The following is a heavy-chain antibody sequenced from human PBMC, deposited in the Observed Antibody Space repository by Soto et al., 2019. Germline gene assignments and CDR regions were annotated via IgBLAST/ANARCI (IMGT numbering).Heavy chain of an antibody. J-gene: IGHJ5*02. CDR1: GFTFSSYA. CDR2: ISGSGGST. Sequence: PGGSLRLSCAASGFTFSSYAMSWVRQAPGKGLEWVSAISGSGGSTYYADSVKGRFTISRDNSKNTLYLQMNSLRAEDTAVYYCTRGRFGYYGPWGQGTLVTVSS. CDR3: TRGRFGYYGP. D-gene: IGHD3-3*01. V-gene: IGHV3-23*01.